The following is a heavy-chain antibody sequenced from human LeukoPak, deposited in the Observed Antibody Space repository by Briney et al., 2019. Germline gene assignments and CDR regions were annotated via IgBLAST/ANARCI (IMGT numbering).Heavy chain of an antibody. CDR3: ARELPSCSGGSCYFDY. CDR1: GFTVSSKY. D-gene: IGHD2-15*01. CDR2: IYSGGST. J-gene: IGHJ4*02. V-gene: IGHV3-53*01. Sequence: GGSLRLSCAASGFTVSSKYMSWVRQAPGKGLEWVSVIYSGGSTYYADSVKGRFTISRDNSKNTLYLQMNSLRAEDTAVYYCARELPSCSGGSCYFDYWGQGTLVTVSS.